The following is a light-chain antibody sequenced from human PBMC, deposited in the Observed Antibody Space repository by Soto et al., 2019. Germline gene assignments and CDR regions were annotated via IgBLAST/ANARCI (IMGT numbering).Light chain of an antibody. Sequence: QSVLTQPPSVSAAPGQEVTISCSGSSSDIGKNFVSWYQQLPGAAPKLLIYGNNNRPSGIPDRFSGSKSGASATLGITGLQTADEADYYCGTWDSSLGAGVFGGGTQLTVL. CDR3: GTWDSSLGAGV. V-gene: IGLV1-51*02. J-gene: IGLJ2*01. CDR1: SSDIGKNF. CDR2: GNN.